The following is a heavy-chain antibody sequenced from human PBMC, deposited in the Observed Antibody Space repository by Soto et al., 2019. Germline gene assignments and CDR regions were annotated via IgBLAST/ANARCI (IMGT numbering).Heavy chain of an antibody. V-gene: IGHV1-2*04. Sequence: QVQLVQSGAEVKKPGASVKVSCKASGYTFTGYYMHWVRQAPGQGLEWMGWINPNSGGTNYAQKFQGWVTMTRDTSISTAYMELSRLRSDDTAVYYCARDTMVRGVIHGYYYGMDVWGQGTTVTVSS. D-gene: IGHD3-10*01. CDR3: ARDTMVRGVIHGYYYGMDV. CDR2: INPNSGGT. J-gene: IGHJ6*02. CDR1: GYTFTGYY.